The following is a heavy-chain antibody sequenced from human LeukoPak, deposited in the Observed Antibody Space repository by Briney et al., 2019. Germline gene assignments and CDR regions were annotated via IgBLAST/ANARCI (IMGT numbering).Heavy chain of an antibody. Sequence: PGGSLRLSCAASGFTLSSYAMTWVRQAPGRGLEWVSSVDGGCGGTYYADSVKGRFTISRDNSKDTLYLQMNGLRAEDTAVYFCARTVDTAMVTIDYWGQGTLVTVSS. CDR3: ARTVDTAMVTIDY. D-gene: IGHD5-18*01. V-gene: IGHV3-23*01. J-gene: IGHJ4*02. CDR2: VDGGCGGT. CDR1: GFTLSSYA.